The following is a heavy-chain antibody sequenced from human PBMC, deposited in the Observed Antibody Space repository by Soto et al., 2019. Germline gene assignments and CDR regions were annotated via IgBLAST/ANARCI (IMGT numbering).Heavy chain of an antibody. Sequence: QVQLQESGPGLVKPSQTLSLTCTVSGGSISSGGYYWSWIRQHPGKGLEWIGYIYYSGSTYYNPSLKSRVTISVDTSKNQFSLKLSSVTAADTAVYYCARAAKRPSYGGNSGGYFQRWGQGTLVTVSS. D-gene: IGHD4-17*01. CDR3: ARAAKRPSYGGNSGGYFQR. J-gene: IGHJ1*01. CDR1: GGSISSGGYY. V-gene: IGHV4-31*03. CDR2: IYYSGST.